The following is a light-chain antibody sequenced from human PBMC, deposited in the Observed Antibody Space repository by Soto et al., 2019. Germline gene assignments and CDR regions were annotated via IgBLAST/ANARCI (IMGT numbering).Light chain of an antibody. CDR2: AAS. V-gene: IGKV1-33*01. J-gene: IGKJ2*01. CDR1: RDIDNY. CDR3: HQYDNRPFT. Sequence: IQMTQSPSSLSASVGDRVTITCQASRDIDNYLNWYQQKPGKAPNLLIYAASNLETGLPLRLNGSRSGTHFTLTIINLQPDVIETYYCHQYDNRPFTFGQGTKLEIK.